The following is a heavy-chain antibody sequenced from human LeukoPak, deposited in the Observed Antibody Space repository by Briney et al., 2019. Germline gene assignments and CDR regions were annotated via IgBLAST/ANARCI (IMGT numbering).Heavy chain of an antibody. CDR2: INTNTGNP. Sequence: ASVKVSCKASGYSFSNYAMNWVRQAPGQGLEWMGWINTNTGNPTYAQGFTGRFVFSLDTSVSTAYLQISSLKAEDTAVYLCARGTVAGIRWFDYWGQGTLVTVSS. CDR3: ARGTVAGIRWFDY. CDR1: GYSFSNYA. J-gene: IGHJ4*02. D-gene: IGHD6-19*01. V-gene: IGHV7-4-1*02.